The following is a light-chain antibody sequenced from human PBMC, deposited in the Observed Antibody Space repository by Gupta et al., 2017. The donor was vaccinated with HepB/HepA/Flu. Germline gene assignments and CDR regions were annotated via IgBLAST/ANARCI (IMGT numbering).Light chain of an antibody. CDR3: HQYSSTLPGT. Sequence: DVGMTQSPSSLAVSLGGRAAIDFKSSQSHLYSSNNKDYFAWYQQKPGQPPKLLIFWASTRAACVPAHFSGSGSWSDFTLPIMSLQASDVAVYYYHQYSSTLPGTFGQGTRLEIK. CDR1: QSHLYSSNNKDY. J-gene: IGKJ5*01. CDR2: WAS. V-gene: IGKV4-1*01.